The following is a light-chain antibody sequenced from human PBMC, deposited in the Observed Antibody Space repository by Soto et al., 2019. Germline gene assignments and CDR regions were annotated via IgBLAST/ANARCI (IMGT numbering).Light chain of an antibody. Sequence: QSVLTQPASASGSPGQSITISCTGTSSDVGDYNFVSWYQQHPGKAPKLMIYEVSHRPSGVSNRFSGSKSGNTASLTISGLQADDEADYYCNSYTGSNTLYVFGTGTKVTVL. CDR3: NSYTGSNTLYV. V-gene: IGLV2-14*01. CDR2: EVS. J-gene: IGLJ1*01. CDR1: SSDVGDYNF.